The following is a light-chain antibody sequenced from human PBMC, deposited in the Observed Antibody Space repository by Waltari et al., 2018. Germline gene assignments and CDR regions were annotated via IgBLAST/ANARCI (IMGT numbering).Light chain of an antibody. CDR1: SSDVGRYNY. CDR3: CSYAGSHSWV. V-gene: IGLV2-11*01. J-gene: IGLJ3*02. CDR2: EVI. Sequence: QSALIQPRSVSGSPGQSVTISCTGSSSDVGRYNYVSWYQQHSGKAPKLIIYEVIERPSGVPDRFSGSKSGDTASLTISGLQAEDEADYYFCSYAGSHSWVFGGGTKLTVL.